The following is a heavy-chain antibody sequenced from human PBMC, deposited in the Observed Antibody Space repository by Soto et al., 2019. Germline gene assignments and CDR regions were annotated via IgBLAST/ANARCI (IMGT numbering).Heavy chain of an antibody. Sequence: ASVKVSCKASGYTFTSYGIIWVRQAPGQGFEWMGWISAYNGNTNYAQKLKGRVTMTTDTSTSTAYMELRSLRSDDTAVYYCAREGIVVVPAAIYYGMDVWGQGTTVNVSS. V-gene: IGHV1-18*04. J-gene: IGHJ6*02. CDR3: AREGIVVVPAAIYYGMDV. CDR2: ISAYNGNT. CDR1: GYTFTSYG. D-gene: IGHD2-2*01.